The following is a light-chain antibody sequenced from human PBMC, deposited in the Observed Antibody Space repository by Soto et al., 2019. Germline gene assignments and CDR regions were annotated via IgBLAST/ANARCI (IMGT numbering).Light chain of an antibody. V-gene: IGLV2-8*01. J-gene: IGLJ2*01. CDR2: EVT. Sequence: QSVLTQPPSASGSPGQSVTISCSGTSSDVGASDFVAWYQQHPGKAPKLLIYEVTKRPSGVPDRFSASKSANTASLTVSGLQAEDEADYYCTSGAASGIVIFGGGTKLTVL. CDR3: TSGAASGIVI. CDR1: SSDVGASDF.